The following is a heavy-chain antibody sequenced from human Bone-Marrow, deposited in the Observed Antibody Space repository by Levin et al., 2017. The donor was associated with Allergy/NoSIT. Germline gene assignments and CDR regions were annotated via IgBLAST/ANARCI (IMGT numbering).Heavy chain of an antibody. V-gene: IGHV3-48*03. CDR1: GFTFSSYE. Sequence: PGGSLRLSCAASGFTFSSYEMNWVRQAPGKGLEWISYISSSSSSMYYVDSLKGRFTISRDNAKNSLYLQMHSLRAEDTAVYFCARATSSWYHIDYWGQGTLVTVSS. CDR2: ISSSSSSM. CDR3: ARATSSWYHIDY. D-gene: IGHD6-13*01. J-gene: IGHJ4*02.